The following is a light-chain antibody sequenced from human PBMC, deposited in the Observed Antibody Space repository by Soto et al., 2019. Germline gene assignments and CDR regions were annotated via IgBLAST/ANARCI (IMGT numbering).Light chain of an antibody. Sequence: DIQMTQSPSSLSASIGDRVTITCRASQGINNFLAWYQQKPGEAPKLLLYAASILRSGVPSRFSRSGSGTDFTLTISSLQPEDVATYYCQKYNSPPRTFGQGTRV. J-gene: IGKJ1*01. CDR1: QGINNF. CDR3: QKYNSPPRT. V-gene: IGKV1-27*01. CDR2: AAS.